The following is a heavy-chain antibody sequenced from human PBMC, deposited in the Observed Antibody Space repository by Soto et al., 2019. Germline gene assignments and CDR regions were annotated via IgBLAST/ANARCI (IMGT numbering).Heavy chain of an antibody. CDR1: GGSLSGYY. J-gene: IGHJ4*02. V-gene: IGHV4-34*01. CDR3: ARMTTVNPFDY. Sequence: SETLSLTCAVYGGSLSGYYWSWIRQPPGKGLEWIGEINHSGSTNYNPSLKSRVTISVDTSKNQFSLKLSSVTAADTAVYYCARMTTVNPFDYWGQGTLVTVSS. CDR2: INHSGST. D-gene: IGHD4-17*01.